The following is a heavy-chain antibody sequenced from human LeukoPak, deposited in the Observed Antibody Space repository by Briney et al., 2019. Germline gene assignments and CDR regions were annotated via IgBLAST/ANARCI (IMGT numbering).Heavy chain of an antibody. CDR2: IIPIFGTA. CDR3: ASEVPAAMRNWFDP. V-gene: IGHV1-69*13. J-gene: IGHJ5*02. Sequence: ASVRVSCKASGGTFSSYAISWVRQAPGQGLEWMGGIIPIFGTANYAQKLQGRVTITAHESTTTAYMELSSLRSEDTAVYYCASEVPAAMRNWFDPWGQGTLVTVSS. CDR1: GGTFSSYA. D-gene: IGHD2-2*01.